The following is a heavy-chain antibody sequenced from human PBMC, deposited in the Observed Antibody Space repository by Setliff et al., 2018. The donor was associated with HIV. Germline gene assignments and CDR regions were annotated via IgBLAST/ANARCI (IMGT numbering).Heavy chain of an antibody. Sequence: PSETLSLTCSVSGGSISSGGHYWNWIRQPPGKGLEWIGEINHSGSTNYNPSLKSRVTISIDTSKNQFSLKLSSVTAADTAVYFCARGRGSSSSWPIDYWGQGTLVTVSS. CDR2: INHSGST. J-gene: IGHJ4*02. CDR3: ARGRGSSSSWPIDY. D-gene: IGHD6-13*01. CDR1: GGSISSGGHY. V-gene: IGHV4-31*03.